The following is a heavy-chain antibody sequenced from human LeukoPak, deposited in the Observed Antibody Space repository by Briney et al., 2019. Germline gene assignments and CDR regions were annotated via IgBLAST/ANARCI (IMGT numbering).Heavy chain of an antibody. CDR2: ISAYNGNT. J-gene: IGHJ5*02. V-gene: IGHV1-18*01. CDR3: ARDHGPDIVVVPAAIVWFDP. Sequence: ASVKVSCKASGYTFTNYGISWVRQAPGQGLECMGWISAYNGNTNYAQKLQGRVTMTTDTSTSTAYMELRSLRSDDTAVYYCARDHGPDIVVVPAAIVWFDPWGQGTLVTVSS. CDR1: GYTFTNYG. D-gene: IGHD2-2*01.